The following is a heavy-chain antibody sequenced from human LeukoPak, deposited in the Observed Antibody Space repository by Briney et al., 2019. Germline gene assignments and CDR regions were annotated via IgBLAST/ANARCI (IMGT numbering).Heavy chain of an antibody. CDR3: ATAGITIFGVALPADV. D-gene: IGHD3-3*01. CDR1: GYTFTSYG. V-gene: IGHV1-18*01. Sequence: ASVKVSCKASGYTFTSYGTSWVRQAPGQGLEWMGWISAYNGNTNYAQKLQGRVTMTTDTSTSTAYMELRSLRSDDTAVYYCATAGITIFGVALPADVWGQGTTVTVSS. J-gene: IGHJ6*02. CDR2: ISAYNGNT.